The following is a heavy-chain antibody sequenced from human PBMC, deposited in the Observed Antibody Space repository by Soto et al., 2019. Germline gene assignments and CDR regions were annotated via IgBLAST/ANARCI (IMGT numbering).Heavy chain of an antibody. CDR3: ARDPSYGDYSYYGMDV. CDR1: GGSINGGGYY. D-gene: IGHD4-17*01. CDR2: IYYSGNT. Sequence: QVQLQESGPGLVKPSQTLSLTCTVSGGSINGGGYYWSWIRQHPGKGLEWIGSIYYSGNTYYSPSLKSRVSISVDTSKNHFSLRLSSVTAADTAVYYCARDPSYGDYSYYGMDVWGQGTTVTVSS. V-gene: IGHV4-31*03. J-gene: IGHJ6*02.